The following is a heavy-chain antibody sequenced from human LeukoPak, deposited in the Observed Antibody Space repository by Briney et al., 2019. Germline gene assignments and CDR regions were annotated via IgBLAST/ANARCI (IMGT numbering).Heavy chain of an antibody. Sequence: SETLSLTCTVSGGSISYYYWSWIRQSPGKGLEWIGYIYYSGTANYNPSLKSRVTISVDTSKNQFSLQLRSVTAADTAVYYCAREDPQTTVPEGMDVWGQGTTVTVSS. CDR1: GGSISYYY. D-gene: IGHD4-17*01. J-gene: IGHJ6*02. CDR2: IYYSGTA. V-gene: IGHV4-59*01. CDR3: AREDPQTTVPEGMDV.